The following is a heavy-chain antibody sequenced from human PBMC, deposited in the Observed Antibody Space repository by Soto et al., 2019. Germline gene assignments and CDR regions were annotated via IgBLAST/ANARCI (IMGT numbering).Heavy chain of an antibody. J-gene: IGHJ1*01. CDR2: IYHSGST. Sequence: PSETLSLTCAVSGYSISSGYYWGWWRQHPGKGLEWIGAIYHSGSTFHNACLKSRLTISVDTSKNQFSLKLRSVTAADTAVYYCAVGYCSSTTCSREYFQHWGQGTLVTVSS. CDR3: AVGYCSSTTCSREYFQH. CDR1: GYSISSGYY. D-gene: IGHD2-2*01. V-gene: IGHV4-38-2*01.